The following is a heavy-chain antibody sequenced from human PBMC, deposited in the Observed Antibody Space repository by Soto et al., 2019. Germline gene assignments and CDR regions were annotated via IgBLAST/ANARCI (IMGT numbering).Heavy chain of an antibody. J-gene: IGHJ4*02. CDR3: AKDPYYYYDSSGYYYSY. CDR1: GFTFASYA. Sequence: EVQLLESGGGLVQPGGSLRLSCAASGFTFASYAMSWVRQAPGKGLEWVSAISGSGNAAHYADSVKGRLTISRDNSKNTVFLQMDSLRAEDTDVYYCAKDPYYYYDSSGYYYSYWGQGTLVTVSS. CDR2: ISGSGNAA. V-gene: IGHV3-23*01. D-gene: IGHD3-22*01.